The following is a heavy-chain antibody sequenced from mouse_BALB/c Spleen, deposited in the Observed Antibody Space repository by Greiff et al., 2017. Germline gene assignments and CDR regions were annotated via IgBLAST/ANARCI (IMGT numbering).Heavy chain of an antibody. CDR3: ARVYDYDGDYFDY. D-gene: IGHD2-4*01. CDR1: GFSLTSYG. J-gene: IGHJ2*01. V-gene: IGHV2-9*02. CDR2: IWAGGST. Sequence: VKLMESGPGLVAPSQSLSITCTVSGFSLTSYGVHWVRQPPGKGLEWLGVIWAGGSTNYNSALMSRLSISKDNSKSQVFLKMNSLQTDDTAMYYCARVYDYDGDYFDYWGQGTTLTVSS.